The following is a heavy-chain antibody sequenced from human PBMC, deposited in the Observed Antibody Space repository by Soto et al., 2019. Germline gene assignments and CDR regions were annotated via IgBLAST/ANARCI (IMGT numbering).Heavy chain of an antibody. Sequence: EVQLLESGGGLVHPGGSLRLSCAASGFTFTNYAMGWVRQAPGRGLDWVSVIDGSGTGTSSSDSVKGWFTLYRDNSKNTLYLQVNSLRAEDTAVYYCAKGGDGATYFDYWGQGTLVTVSS. CDR1: GFTFTNYA. V-gene: IGHV3-23*05. CDR2: IDGSGTGT. CDR3: AKGGDGATYFDY. D-gene: IGHD1-26*01. J-gene: IGHJ4*02.